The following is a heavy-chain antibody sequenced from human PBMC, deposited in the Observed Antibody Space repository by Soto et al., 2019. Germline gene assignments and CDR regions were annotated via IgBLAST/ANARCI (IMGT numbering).Heavy chain of an antibody. D-gene: IGHD2-21*02. Sequence: QVQLVESGGGVVQPGRSLRLSCGASGFASSDYAMHWVRQAPGQGLEWTATISFDGNKRFYADSVKGRLTISRDNSKNTLYLEMHSLRGEDTAVYYCARDLAGRYSGRDCPNGMDVWGPGTTVTVSS. V-gene: IGHV3-30*04. CDR1: GFASSDYA. J-gene: IGHJ6*02. CDR2: ISFDGNKR. CDR3: ARDLAGRYSGRDCPNGMDV.